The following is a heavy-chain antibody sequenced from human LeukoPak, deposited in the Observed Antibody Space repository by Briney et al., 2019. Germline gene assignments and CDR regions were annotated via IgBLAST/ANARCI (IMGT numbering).Heavy chain of an antibody. CDR2: IYYSGTT. V-gene: IGHV4-59*08. Sequence: SETLSLTCTVSAGSISSYYWSWIRQPPGKGLEWIGWIYYSGTTTYNPSLKSRLTISVDTSKNQFSLRLSSVTAADTAVYYCARYSAIAARYFDYWGQGTLVTVSS. CDR1: AGSISSYY. D-gene: IGHD6-6*01. J-gene: IGHJ4*02. CDR3: ARYSAIAARYFDY.